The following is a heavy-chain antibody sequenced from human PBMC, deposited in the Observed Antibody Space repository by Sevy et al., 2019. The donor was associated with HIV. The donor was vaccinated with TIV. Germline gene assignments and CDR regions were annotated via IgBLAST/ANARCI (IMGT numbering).Heavy chain of an antibody. J-gene: IGHJ4*02. CDR2: ISWNSGSI. V-gene: IGHV3-9*01. CDR3: AKGGLGYDILTGYYGAFDY. D-gene: IGHD3-9*01. Sequence: SLKISCAASGFTFDDYAMHWVRQAPGKGLEWVSGISWNSGSIGYADSVKGRFTISRDNAKNSLYLQMNSLRAEDTALYYCAKGGLGYDILTGYYGAFDYWGQGTLVTVSS. CDR1: GFTFDDYA.